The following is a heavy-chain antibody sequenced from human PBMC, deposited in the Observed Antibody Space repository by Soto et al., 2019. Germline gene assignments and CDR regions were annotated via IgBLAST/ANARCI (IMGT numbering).Heavy chain of an antibody. D-gene: IGHD6-6*01. CDR3: AREDASIAARLQYDNSMDV. CDR1: GFTVSSNY. CDR2: IYSGGST. J-gene: IGHJ6*02. V-gene: IGHV3-53*01. Sequence: PGGSLRLSCAASGFTVSSNYMSWVRQAPGKGLEWVSVIYSGGSTYYADSVKGRFTISRDNSKNTLYLQMNSLRAEDTAVYYGAREDASIAARLQYDNSMDVWGQGTTVTVSS.